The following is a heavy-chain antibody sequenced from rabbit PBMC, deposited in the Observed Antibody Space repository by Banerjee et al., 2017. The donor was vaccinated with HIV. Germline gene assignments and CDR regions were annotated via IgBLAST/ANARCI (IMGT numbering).Heavy chain of an antibody. CDR3: ARAGYAAYGYFFNL. V-gene: IGHV1S40*01. CDR2: IGAGSGSA. CDR1: GFSFSSGYY. D-gene: IGHD6-1*01. Sequence: QTLEETGGDLVNPGAALTLTCTASGFSFSSGYYMCWVRQAPGKGLEWIACIGAGSGSAYYASWAKGRFTISKTSSTTVTLQMTSLTAADTATYFCARAGYAAYGYFFNLWGQGTLVTVS. J-gene: IGHJ4*01.